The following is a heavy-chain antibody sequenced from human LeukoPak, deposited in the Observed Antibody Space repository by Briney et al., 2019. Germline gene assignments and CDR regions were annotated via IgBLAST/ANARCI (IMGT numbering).Heavy chain of an antibody. CDR1: GFPFSDYS. CDR3: ARDHKYACDH. CDR2: IGISSANT. J-gene: IGHJ4*02. V-gene: IGHV3-48*04. Sequence: GGSLRLSCSASGFPFSDYSMNSARQAPGEGLEWVSYIGISSANTKHAASVRCRYTISAHNAKNSLYLQMNSLRVEDAAVCYCARDHKYACDHWGRG.